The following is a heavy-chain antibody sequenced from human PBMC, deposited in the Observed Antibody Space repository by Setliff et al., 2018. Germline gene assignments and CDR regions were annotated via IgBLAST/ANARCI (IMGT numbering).Heavy chain of an antibody. Sequence: GASVKVSCKASGITSSTNAISWVRQTPGQGLEWMGKIIPIFGTPDYAQRFKGSVTITADESTNTAYLELRSLRAEDTALYYCARDVSPLYGATHGSWFDSWGQGTLVTVSS. CDR1: GITSSTNA. D-gene: IGHD4-17*01. J-gene: IGHJ5*01. V-gene: IGHV1-69*13. CDR2: IIPIFGTP. CDR3: ARDVSPLYGATHGSWFDS.